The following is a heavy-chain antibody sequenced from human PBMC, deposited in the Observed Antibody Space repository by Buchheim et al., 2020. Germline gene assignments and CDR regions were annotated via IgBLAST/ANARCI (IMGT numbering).Heavy chain of an antibody. V-gene: IGHV3-30*03. CDR3: ASLDTSRLYFDC. J-gene: IGHJ4*02. D-gene: IGHD2-2*01. Sequence: QVQLVESGGGVVQPGRSLRLSCAASGFTFSIYGMHWVRQAPGKGPEWVAVISSDGNNNYYADSVKGRFTISRDNSKNILYLQMSSLRTEDTAVCYCASLDTSRLYFDCWGQGTL. CDR1: GFTFSIYG. CDR2: ISSDGNNN.